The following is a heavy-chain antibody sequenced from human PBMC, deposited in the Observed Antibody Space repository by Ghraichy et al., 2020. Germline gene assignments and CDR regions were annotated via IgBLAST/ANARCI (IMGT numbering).Heavy chain of an antibody. Sequence: ASVKVSCKASGYIFNTYSMNWVRQAPGQGLEWMGWIHTNTGNPTYAQGFTGRFVFSLDTSVSTAYLQISSLKAEDTAVYYCVRDRGTTHYYYGLDVWGQGTTVTVSS. D-gene: IGHD4-11*01. J-gene: IGHJ6*02. CDR3: VRDRGTTHYYYGLDV. V-gene: IGHV7-4-1*02. CDR2: IHTNTGNP. CDR1: GYIFNTYS.